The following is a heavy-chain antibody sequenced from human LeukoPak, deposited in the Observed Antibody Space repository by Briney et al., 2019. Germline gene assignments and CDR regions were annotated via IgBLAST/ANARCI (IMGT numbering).Heavy chain of an antibody. V-gene: IGHV4-59*12. CDR1: GDSISSYY. CDR3: ARDRSRGSYYVAFDY. CDR2: IYYSGST. D-gene: IGHD1-26*01. J-gene: IGHJ4*02. Sequence: SETLSLTCTVSGDSISSYYWSWIRQPPGKGLEWIGYIYYSGSTNYNPSLKSRVTISVDTSKNQFSLKLSSVTAADTAVYYCARDRSRGSYYVAFDYWGQGTLVTVSS.